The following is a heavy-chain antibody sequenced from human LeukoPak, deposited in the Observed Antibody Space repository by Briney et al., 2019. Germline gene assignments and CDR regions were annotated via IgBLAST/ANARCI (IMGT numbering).Heavy chain of an antibody. CDR1: GYTFTSYD. D-gene: IGHD3-3*01. CDR2: MNPNSGNT. CDR3: ARCAFWSGYPRPDYYYYMDV. J-gene: IGHJ6*03. Sequence: GASVKVSCKASGYTFTSYDINWVRQATGQGLEWMGWMNPNSGNTGYAQKFQGRVTITRNTSISTAYMALSSLRSEDTAVHYCARCAFWSGYPRPDYYYYMDVWGKGTTVTVSS. V-gene: IGHV1-8*03.